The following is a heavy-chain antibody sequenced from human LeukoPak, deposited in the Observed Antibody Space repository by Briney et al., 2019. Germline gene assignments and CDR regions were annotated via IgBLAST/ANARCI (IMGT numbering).Heavy chain of an antibody. CDR2: INTDNGNT. V-gene: IGHV1-3*04. CDR3: ARGDFSKEGSYRHFDN. Sequence: ASVKVSCKASGYTFTSHAIHWVCQAPGQRLEWMGWINTDNGNTEYSQKLQGRVTITRDTSASTTYMELSSLTSEDTALYYCARGDFSKEGSYRHFDNWGQGTLVTVSS. J-gene: IGHJ4*02. CDR1: GYTFTSHA. D-gene: IGHD3-10*01.